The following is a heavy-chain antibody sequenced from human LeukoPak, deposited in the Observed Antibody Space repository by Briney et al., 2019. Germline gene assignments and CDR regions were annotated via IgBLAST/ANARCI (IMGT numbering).Heavy chain of an antibody. D-gene: IGHD6-13*01. CDR2: IYHSGAA. J-gene: IGHJ6*03. CDR3: ARDRVGQQLVGRNYYYYYMDV. CDR1: GDSISSDGHS. V-gene: IGHV4-30-4*07. Sequence: SETLSLTCGVSGDSISSDGHSWSWIRQPPGKGLEWVGYIYHSGAAYHNPSLKSRLALSVDTSNNQFSLRLRSVTAADTAVYYCARDRVGQQLVGRNYYYYYMDVWGKGTTVTISS.